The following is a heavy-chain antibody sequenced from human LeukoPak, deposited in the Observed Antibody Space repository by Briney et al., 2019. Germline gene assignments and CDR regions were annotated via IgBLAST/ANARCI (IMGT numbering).Heavy chain of an antibody. Sequence: GGSLRLSCAVSGFSFSNNYMNWVRQAPGKGLEWVSLIYSRGGTSYADSVKGRFTISRDSSKNTLFLQMNSLRVEDTAVYYCARDPPGIAAPGTYYWGQGTLVTVSS. D-gene: IGHD6-13*01. CDR2: IYSRGGT. CDR3: ARDPPGIAAPGTYY. CDR1: GFSFSNNY. V-gene: IGHV3-53*01. J-gene: IGHJ4*02.